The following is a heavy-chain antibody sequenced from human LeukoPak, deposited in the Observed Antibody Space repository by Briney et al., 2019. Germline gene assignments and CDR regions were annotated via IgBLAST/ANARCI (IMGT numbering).Heavy chain of an antibody. CDR3: ARCPWQPEYYFDF. V-gene: IGHV4-39*01. D-gene: IGHD6-13*01. CDR2: IYYSGST. Sequence: SETLSLTCTVSGGSISSSSYYWGWIRQPPGKGLEWIGSIYYSGSTYYNPSLKSRVTISVDTSKNQFSLKLSSVTAADTAVYYCARCPWQPEYYFDFWGQGTLVTVSS. J-gene: IGHJ4*02. CDR1: GGSISSSSYY.